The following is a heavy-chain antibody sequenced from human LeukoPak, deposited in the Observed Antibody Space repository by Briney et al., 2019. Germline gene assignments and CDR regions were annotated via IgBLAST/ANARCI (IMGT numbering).Heavy chain of an antibody. V-gene: IGHV3-21*04. CDR2: ISSSSSYI. CDR3: ARMSYYDRRGDNWFDP. J-gene: IGHJ5*02. D-gene: IGHD3-22*01. Sequence: NTGGSLRLSCAASGFTFSSYSMNWVRQAPGKGLEWVSSISSSSSYIYYADSVKGRFTISRDNAKNSVYLQMNSLRAEDTAVYYCARMSYYDRRGDNWFDPWGQGTLVIVSS. CDR1: GFTFSSYS.